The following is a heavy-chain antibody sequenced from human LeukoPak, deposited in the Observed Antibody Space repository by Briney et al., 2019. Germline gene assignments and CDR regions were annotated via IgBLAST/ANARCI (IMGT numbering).Heavy chain of an antibody. Sequence: GGSLRLSCAASGFTFSSYEMNWVRQAPGKGLEWVSYISSGSTIYDADSVKGRFTISRDNAKNSLYLQMSSLRAEDTAVYYCARESIAVAGAPFDYWGQGTLVTVSS. CDR2: ISSGSTI. CDR3: ARESIAVAGAPFDY. CDR1: GFTFSSYE. V-gene: IGHV3-48*03. J-gene: IGHJ4*02. D-gene: IGHD6-19*01.